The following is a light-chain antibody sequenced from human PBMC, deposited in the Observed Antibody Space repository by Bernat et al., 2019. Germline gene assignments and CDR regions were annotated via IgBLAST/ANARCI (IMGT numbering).Light chain of an antibody. V-gene: IGLV2-8*01. CDR3: SAHTGSNPV. Sequence: QSALTQPPSASGPPGQSVTISCTGTSSDVGGYNYVSWYQQHPGKAPKLMIYEVSKRPSGVPDRFSGSKSGNTASLTVSGLQAEDEADYYCSAHTGSNPVFGTGTKVTVL. J-gene: IGLJ1*01. CDR1: SSDVGGYNY. CDR2: EVS.